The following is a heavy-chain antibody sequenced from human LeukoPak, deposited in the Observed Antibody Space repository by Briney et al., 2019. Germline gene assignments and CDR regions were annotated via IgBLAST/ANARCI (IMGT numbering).Heavy chain of an antibody. Sequence: SVKVSCKASGGTFSSYAISWVRQAPGQGLEWMGRIIPILGIADYAQKFQGRVTITADKSTSTAYMELSSLRSEDTAAYYCTREDTDYDILTGYWTTGDYYYGMDVWGQGTTVTVSS. D-gene: IGHD3-9*01. CDR2: IIPILGIA. V-gene: IGHV1-69*04. CDR1: GGTFSSYA. CDR3: TREDTDYDILTGYWTTGDYYYGMDV. J-gene: IGHJ6*02.